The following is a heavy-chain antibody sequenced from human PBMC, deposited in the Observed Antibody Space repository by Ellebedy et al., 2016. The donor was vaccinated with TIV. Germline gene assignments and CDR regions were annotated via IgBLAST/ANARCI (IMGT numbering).Heavy chain of an antibody. Sequence: PGGSLRLSFAVSGFSFRHYWFHWVRQVPGEGLVWVSRINPDGGTDYADSVKGRFTISRDNAKDTLFLQMNSLTGEDTALYYCVRGSNDWYGMDYWGQGTLVSVSS. V-gene: IGHV3-74*01. J-gene: IGHJ4*02. CDR1: GFSFRHYW. CDR2: INPDGGT. D-gene: IGHD6-19*01. CDR3: VRGSNDWYGMDY.